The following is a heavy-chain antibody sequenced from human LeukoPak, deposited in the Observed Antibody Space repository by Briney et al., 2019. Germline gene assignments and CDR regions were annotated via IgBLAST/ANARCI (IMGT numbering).Heavy chain of an antibody. Sequence: GGSLRLSCAASGFTFTSYGMHWVRQAPGKGLEWVAVISYDGSNTYYADSVKGRFTISRDDSKNTLFLHMNSLRAEDTAVYFCAKDDSTLGQSVNHYFDYWGQGTLVTVSS. CDR1: GFTFTSYG. CDR2: ISYDGSNT. J-gene: IGHJ4*02. CDR3: AKDDSTLGQSVNHYFDY. D-gene: IGHD3-16*01. V-gene: IGHV3-30*18.